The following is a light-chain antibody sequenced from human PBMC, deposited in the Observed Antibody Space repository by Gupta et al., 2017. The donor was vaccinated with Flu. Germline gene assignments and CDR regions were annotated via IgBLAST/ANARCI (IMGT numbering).Light chain of an antibody. V-gene: IGLV2-14*01. CDR3: SSYTSSNTFYV. CDR2: DVS. Sequence: SALTQPASVSGSPGQSITISCTGTSSDVGGSNYVSWYQQHPGKAPKLMMYDVSNRPSGVSSRFSGSKSGNTASLTISGLQPEDETDYYCSSYTSSNTFYVFGTGTKVTVL. J-gene: IGLJ1*01. CDR1: SSDVGGSNY.